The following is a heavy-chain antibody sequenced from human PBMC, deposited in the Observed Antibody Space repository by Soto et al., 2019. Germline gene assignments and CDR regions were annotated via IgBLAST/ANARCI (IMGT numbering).Heavy chain of an antibody. D-gene: IGHD6-13*01. V-gene: IGHV3-33*01. CDR3: ARVAGNHDAFDI. J-gene: IGHJ3*02. CDR1: GFTFSSYG. CDR2: IWYDGSNK. Sequence: QVQLVESGGGVVQPGRSPRLSCAASGFTFSSYGMHWVRQAPGKGLEWVAVIWYDGSNKYYADSVKGRFTISRDNSKNTLYLQMNSLRAEDTAVYYCARVAGNHDAFDIWGQGTMVTVSS.